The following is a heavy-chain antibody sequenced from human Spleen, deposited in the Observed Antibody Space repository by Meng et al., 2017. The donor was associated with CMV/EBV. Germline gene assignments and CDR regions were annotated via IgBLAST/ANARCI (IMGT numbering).Heavy chain of an antibody. V-gene: IGHV3-30*04. J-gene: IGHJ4*02. CDR3: VRVASDNSWYEAFDC. CDR2: ISYDGSYK. Sequence: GGSLRLSCAASGFSFSSYAMHWVRQAPGQGLEWVTVISYDGSYKSYADSVKGRVTISRDNSKNTLFLQMNSLRPEDTAVYYCVRVASDNSWYEAFDCWGQGTLVTVSS. CDR1: GFSFSSYA. D-gene: IGHD6-13*01.